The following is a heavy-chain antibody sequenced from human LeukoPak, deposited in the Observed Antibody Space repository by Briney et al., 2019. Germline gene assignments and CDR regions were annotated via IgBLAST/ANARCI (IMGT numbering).Heavy chain of an antibody. V-gene: IGHV1-46*01. CDR3: ARDRYYYDSSGYSRRFDY. D-gene: IGHD3-22*01. J-gene: IGHJ4*02. CDR2: INPSGGST. CDR1: GYTFTSYY. Sequence: ASVKVSCKASGYTFTSYYMHWVRQAPGQGLEWMGIINPSGGSTSYAQKFQGRVTMTRDMSTSTVYMEMSSLRSEDTAVYYCARDRYYYDSSGYSRRFDYWGQGTLVTVSS.